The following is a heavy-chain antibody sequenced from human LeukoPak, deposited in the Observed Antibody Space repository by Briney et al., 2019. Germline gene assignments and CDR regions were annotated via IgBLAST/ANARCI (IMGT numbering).Heavy chain of an antibody. V-gene: IGHV1-46*01. Sequence: ASVKVSCKASGYTFTSYYMHWVRQAPGQGLEWMGLINPSGGSTSYAQKFQGRVTMTRDTSTSTVYMELSSLRSEDTAVYYCARLWFGDYKRYGMDVWGQGTTVTVSS. D-gene: IGHD3-10*01. CDR2: INPSGGST. J-gene: IGHJ6*02. CDR1: GYTFTSYY. CDR3: ARLWFGDYKRYGMDV.